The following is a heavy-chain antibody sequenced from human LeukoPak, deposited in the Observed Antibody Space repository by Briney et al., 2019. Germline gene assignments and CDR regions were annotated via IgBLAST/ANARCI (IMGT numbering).Heavy chain of an antibody. J-gene: IGHJ3*02. V-gene: IGHV4-34*01. CDR2: INHSGSI. D-gene: IGHD3-22*01. CDR1: GGSFSGYY. CDR3: ARPRYFYDGSGHTEI. Sequence: PSETLSLTCGVYGGSFSGYYWTWIRQSPGKGLEWIGEINHSGSINYNPSLKSRVTISVDTSKSRFSLKLTSVTAADTAVYYCARPRYFYDGSGHTEIWGQGTLVTVSS.